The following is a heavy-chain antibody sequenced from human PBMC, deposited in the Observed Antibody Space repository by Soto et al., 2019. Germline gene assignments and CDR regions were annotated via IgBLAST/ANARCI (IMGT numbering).Heavy chain of an antibody. V-gene: IGHV1-69*13. D-gene: IGHD2-15*01. Sequence: SVNVSCKASGGTFSSYAISWVRQAPGQGLEWMGGIIPIFGTANYAQKFQGRVTITADESTSTAYMELSRLRSEDTAVYYCAKGVVALAYGMDVWGQGTTVTVSS. CDR1: GGTFSSYA. CDR2: IIPIFGTA. J-gene: IGHJ6*02. CDR3: AKGVVALAYGMDV.